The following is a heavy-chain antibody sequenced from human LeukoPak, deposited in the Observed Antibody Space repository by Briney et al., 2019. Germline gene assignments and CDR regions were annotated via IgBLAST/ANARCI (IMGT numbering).Heavy chain of an antibody. CDR1: GGSFSGYY. CDR3: AREKRAGSTKYSSSWYGGNWFDP. Sequence: KPSETLSLTGAVYGGSFSGYYWSWLRQPAGKGLEWIGRIYTSGSTNYNPSLKSRVTMSVDTSKYQFPLKLSSVTAADTGVYYCAREKRAGSTKYSSSWYGGNWFDPWGQGTLVTVSS. D-gene: IGHD6-13*01. J-gene: IGHJ5*02. V-gene: IGHV4-4*07. CDR2: IYTSGST.